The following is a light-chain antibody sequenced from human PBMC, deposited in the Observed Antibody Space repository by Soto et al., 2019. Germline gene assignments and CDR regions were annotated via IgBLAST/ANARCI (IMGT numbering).Light chain of an antibody. V-gene: IGKV3-20*01. Sequence: PDTLALSPRGTGTVSFRASPRVGKYLVWNQQKPGQAPRLLIYDESNRATGIPARFSGSGSGTDFTLTISRLEPEDFAVYYCEPYGRSGGFGQGTKVDIK. CDR1: PRVGKY. CDR2: DES. J-gene: IGKJ1*01. CDR3: EPYGRSGG.